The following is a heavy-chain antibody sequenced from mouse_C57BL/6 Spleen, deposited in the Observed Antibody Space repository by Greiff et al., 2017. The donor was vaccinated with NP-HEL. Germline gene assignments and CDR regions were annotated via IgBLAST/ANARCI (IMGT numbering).Heavy chain of an antibody. J-gene: IGHJ4*01. CDR1: GYTFTDYN. V-gene: IGHV1-18*01. CDR2: INPNNGGT. CDR3: ERRMDY. Sequence: EVQLQQSGPELVKPGASVKIPCKASGYTFTDYNMDWVKQSHGKSLEWIGDINPNNGGTIYNQTFKGKATLTVDKSSSAAYMERRSRTSEENAVDDGERRMDYWGQGTSVTVSS.